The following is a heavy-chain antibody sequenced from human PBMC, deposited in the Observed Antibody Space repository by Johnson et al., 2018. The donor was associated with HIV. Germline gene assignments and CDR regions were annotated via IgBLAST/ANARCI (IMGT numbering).Heavy chain of an antibody. CDR1: GFTFDDFA. CDR3: AKTAAADAFDI. CDR2: ISWNSNSI. J-gene: IGHJ3*02. Sequence: QLVESGGGLVQPGRSLRLSCAASGFTFDDFAMHWVRQAPGKGLEWVSGISWNSNSIGYADSVKGRFTISRDNAKNSLYLQMNSLRAEDTAVYYCAKTAAADAFDIWGQGTMVTVSS. D-gene: IGHD2-2*01. V-gene: IGHV3-9*01.